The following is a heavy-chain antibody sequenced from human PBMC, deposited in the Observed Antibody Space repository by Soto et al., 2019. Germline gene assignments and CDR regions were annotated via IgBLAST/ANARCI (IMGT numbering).Heavy chain of an antibody. CDR2: ISAHTGSS. Sequence: QVQLVQSGAEVKKPGASVKVSCKASGYTFTSSGMSWVRQAPGQGLEWMGWISAHTGSSEYAQRFQGRVTMTTDRSTSTAYMELRSLRSDDTAVYYCARAFFYQGSDSRGYSFAAFEFWGPGTLVTVSS. CDR3: ARAFFYQGSDSRGYSFAAFEF. V-gene: IGHV1-18*01. D-gene: IGHD3-22*01. J-gene: IGHJ3*01. CDR1: GYTFTSSG.